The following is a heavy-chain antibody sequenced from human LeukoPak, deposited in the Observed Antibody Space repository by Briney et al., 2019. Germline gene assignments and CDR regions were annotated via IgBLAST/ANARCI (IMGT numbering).Heavy chain of an antibody. CDR3: AKHSSGWYYFDY. CDR1: GFTFSSYA. Sequence: PGGSLRLSCAASGFTFSSYAMSWVRQAPGKGLEWVSGISGSGGTTSYADSVKGRFSISRDNPKNTLYLQMNSLRAEDAAVYFCAKHSSGWYYFDYWGQGTLVTVSS. D-gene: IGHD6-19*01. CDR2: ISGSGGTT. V-gene: IGHV3-23*01. J-gene: IGHJ4*02.